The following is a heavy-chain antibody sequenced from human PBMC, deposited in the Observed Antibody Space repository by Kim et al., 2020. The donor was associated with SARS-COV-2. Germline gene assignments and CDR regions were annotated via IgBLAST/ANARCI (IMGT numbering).Heavy chain of an antibody. CDR3: VKGTRYNWNDGFDY. D-gene: IGHD1-1*01. CDR1: GFTFSSYA. V-gene: IGHV3-64D*06. J-gene: IGHJ4*02. CDR2: ISSNGGST. Sequence: GGSLRLSCSASGFTFSSYAMHWVRQAPGKGLEYVSAISSNGGSTYYADSVKGRFTISRDNSKNTLYLQMSSLRAEDTAVYYCVKGTRYNWNDGFDYWGQGTLVTVSS.